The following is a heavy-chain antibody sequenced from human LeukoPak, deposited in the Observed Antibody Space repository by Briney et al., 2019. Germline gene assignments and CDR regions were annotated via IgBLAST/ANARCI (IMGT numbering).Heavy chain of an antibody. Sequence: GASVKVSCKASGYTFTSYGISWVRQAPGQGLEWMGWISAYNGNTSYAQKLQGRVTMTTDTSTSTAYMELRSLRSDDTAVYYCAIREYDYYYYGMDVWGQGTTVTVSS. CDR2: ISAYNGNT. CDR1: GYTFTSYG. D-gene: IGHD3-10*01. V-gene: IGHV1-18*01. CDR3: AIREYDYYYYGMDV. J-gene: IGHJ6*02.